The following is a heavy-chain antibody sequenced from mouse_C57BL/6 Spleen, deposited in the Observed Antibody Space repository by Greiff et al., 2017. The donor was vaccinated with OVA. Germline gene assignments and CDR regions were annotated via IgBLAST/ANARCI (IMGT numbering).Heavy chain of an antibody. CDR3: ARWVTTVVATRYFDV. J-gene: IGHJ1*03. V-gene: IGHV1-53*01. CDR1: GYTFTSYW. Sequence: QVQLQQSGTELVKPGASVKLSCKASGYTFTSYWMHWVKQRPGQGLEWIGNINPSNGGTNYNEKFKSKATLTVDKSSSTAYMQLSSLTSEDSAVYYCARWVTTVVATRYFDVWGTGTTVTVSS. D-gene: IGHD1-1*01. CDR2: INPSNGGT.